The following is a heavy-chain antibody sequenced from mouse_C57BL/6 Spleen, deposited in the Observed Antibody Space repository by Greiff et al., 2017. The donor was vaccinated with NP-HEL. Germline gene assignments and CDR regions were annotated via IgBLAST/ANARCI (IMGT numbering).Heavy chain of an antibody. CDR3: ARGGNDYDNY. CDR2: IDPSDSST. Sequence: QVQLQQPGAELVRPGTSVKLSCKASGYTFTSYWMHWVKQRPGQGLEWIGVIDPSDSSTNYNQKFKGKATLTVDTSSSTAYMQLSSLTSEDSAVYYCARGGNDYDNYWGQGTTLTVSS. J-gene: IGHJ2*01. D-gene: IGHD2-4*01. V-gene: IGHV1-59*01. CDR1: GYTFTSYW.